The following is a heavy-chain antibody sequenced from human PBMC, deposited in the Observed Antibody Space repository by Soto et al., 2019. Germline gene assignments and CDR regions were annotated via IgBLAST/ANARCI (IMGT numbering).Heavy chain of an antibody. D-gene: IGHD3-22*01. CDR1: GLTFSNYA. J-gene: IGHJ1*01. V-gene: IGHV3-23*01. Sequence: EVQLLESGGGLVQPGGFLRLSCAASGLTFSNYAMSWVRQAPGKGLEGVSSIGGRGETTYYADSVEGRFTISRDISKNALYLQMNSLRVDDTAVYYCANYYDSSGYHYGFFQHWGQGTLVTVSS. CDR2: IGGRGETT. CDR3: ANYYDSSGYHYGFFQH.